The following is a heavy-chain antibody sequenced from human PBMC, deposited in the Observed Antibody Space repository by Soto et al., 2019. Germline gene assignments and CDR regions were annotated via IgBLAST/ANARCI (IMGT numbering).Heavy chain of an antibody. V-gene: IGHV4-38-2*01. CDR2: TYRSGST. Sequence: SETLSLTCVVSGYSISSGYYCGWIRQPPGKGLEWIGNTYRSGSTYYNPSLKSRVTISVDTSKNQFSLKLLSVTAADTALYYCARAKADTTLVVNPTYYFDYWGQGTLVTVSS. CDR1: GYSISSGYY. D-gene: IGHD5-18*01. J-gene: IGHJ4*02. CDR3: ARAKADTTLVVNPTYYFDY.